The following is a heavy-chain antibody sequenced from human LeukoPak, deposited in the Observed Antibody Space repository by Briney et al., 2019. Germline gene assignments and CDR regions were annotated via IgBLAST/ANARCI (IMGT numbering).Heavy chain of an antibody. CDR2: IYYSGST. CDR3: ARSGYSFGNAFDM. J-gene: IGHJ3*02. D-gene: IGHD5-18*01. V-gene: IGHV4-39*07. Sequence: SETLSLTCTVSGGSISSSSYSWGWIRQPPGKGLEWIGSIYYSGSTYYNPSLKSRVTVSIDTSKNQFSLKLNSVTAAETAVYYCARSGYSFGNAFDMWGQGTVVTVSS. CDR1: GGSISSSSYS.